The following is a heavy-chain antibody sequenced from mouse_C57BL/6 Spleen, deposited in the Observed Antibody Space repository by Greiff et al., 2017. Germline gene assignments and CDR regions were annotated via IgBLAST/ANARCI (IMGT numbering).Heavy chain of an antibody. V-gene: IGHV1-50*01. J-gene: IGHJ3*01. CDR2: IDPSDSYT. CDR3: ARGHISGFAY. D-gene: IGHD1-3*01. CDR1: GYTFTSYW. Sequence: VQLQQPGAELVKPGASVKLSCKASGYTFTSYWMQWVKQRPGQGLEWIGEIDPSDSYTNYNQKFKGKATLTVDTSSSTAYMQLSSLTSEDSAVYYCARGHISGFAYWGQGTLVTVSA.